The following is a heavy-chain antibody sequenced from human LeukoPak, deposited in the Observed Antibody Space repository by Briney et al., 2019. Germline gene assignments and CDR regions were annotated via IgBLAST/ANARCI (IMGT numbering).Heavy chain of an antibody. D-gene: IGHD1-26*01. Sequence: GGSLRLSCAASGFTFSSYGMGWVRQAPGKGLEWVSAISGNGDNTHYADSVQGRFTISRDNAKNSLYLQMNSLRAEDTAVYYCAKDLGWELLPLDYWGQGTLVTVSS. CDR1: GFTFSSYG. CDR2: ISGNGDNT. V-gene: IGHV3-23*01. CDR3: AKDLGWELLPLDY. J-gene: IGHJ4*02.